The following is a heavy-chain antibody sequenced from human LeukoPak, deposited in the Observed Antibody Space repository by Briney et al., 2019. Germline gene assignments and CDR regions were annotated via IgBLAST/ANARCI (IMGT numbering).Heavy chain of an antibody. CDR3: ARQGETTAGY. CDR2: IYYSGST. CDR1: GGSISSSSYS. J-gene: IGHJ4*02. Sequence: PSETLSLTCTVSGGSISSSSYSWGWIRQPPGKGLEWIGSIYYSGSTYYNPSLKSRVTISVDTSENQFSLKLSSVTAADTAVYYCARQGETTAGYWGQGTLVTVSS. D-gene: IGHD4-17*01. V-gene: IGHV4-39*01.